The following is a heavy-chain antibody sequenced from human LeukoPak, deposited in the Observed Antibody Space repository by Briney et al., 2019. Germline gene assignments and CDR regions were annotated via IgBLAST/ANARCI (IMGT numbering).Heavy chain of an antibody. CDR1: GGTFSSYA. CDR3: ARGRQWDEQKGIFDY. CDR2: IIPIFGTA. J-gene: IGHJ4*02. V-gene: IGHV1-69*13. Sequence: SVKVSCKASGGTFSSYAISWVRQAPGQGLEWMGGIIPIFGTANYAQKFQGRVTITADESTSKAYMELSSLRTEDTAVYYCARGRQWDEQKGIFDYWGQGTLVTVSS. D-gene: IGHD1-26*01.